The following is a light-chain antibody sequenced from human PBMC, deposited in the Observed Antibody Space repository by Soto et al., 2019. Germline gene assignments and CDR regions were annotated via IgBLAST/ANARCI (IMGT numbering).Light chain of an antibody. J-gene: IGKJ3*01. V-gene: IGKV3-11*02. CDR1: ESVNDY. Sequence: EVVLTQSPATLSLSPGERATLFCRANESVNDYLAWYQQRPGQAPRLLIFDASNMAPGIPARFSASGSRRDFPLTISSLEPEDFAVYYCQQRFTWPPFTFGPGTKVDF. CDR2: DAS. CDR3: QQRFTWPPFT.